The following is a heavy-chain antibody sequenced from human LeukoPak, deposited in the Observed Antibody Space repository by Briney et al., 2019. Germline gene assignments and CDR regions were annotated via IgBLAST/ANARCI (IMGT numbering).Heavy chain of an antibody. D-gene: IGHD3-10*01. CDR2: IYHSGST. CDR3: ASRLLWGFFDI. Sequence: SETLSLTCAVSGYSISSGYYWGWIRQPPGKGLEWTGSIYHSGSTYYNPSLKSRVTISVDTSKNQFSLKLSSVTAADTAVYYCASRLLWGFFDIWGQGTMVTVSS. J-gene: IGHJ3*02. V-gene: IGHV4-38-2*01. CDR1: GYSISSGYY.